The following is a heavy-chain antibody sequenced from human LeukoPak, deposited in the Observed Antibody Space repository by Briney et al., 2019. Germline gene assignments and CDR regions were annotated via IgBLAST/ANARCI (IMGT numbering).Heavy chain of an antibody. CDR1: GGTFSSYA. J-gene: IGHJ4*02. V-gene: IGHV1-69*04. Sequence: GASVKVSCKASGGTFSSYAISWVRQAPGQGLAWMGRIIHILGIANYAQKFQGRVTITADKSTSTAYMELSSLRSEDTAVYYCARDRRYCTNGVCDGNYWGQGTLVTVSS. D-gene: IGHD2-8*01. CDR3: ARDRRYCTNGVCDGNY. CDR2: IIHILGIA.